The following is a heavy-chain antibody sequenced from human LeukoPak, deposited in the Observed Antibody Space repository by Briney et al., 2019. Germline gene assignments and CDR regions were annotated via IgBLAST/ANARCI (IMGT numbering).Heavy chain of an antibody. CDR1: GGSISSSDW. J-gene: IGHJ5*02. CDR2: IYHSGRT. CDR3: AREKRITMIRGVHASWFDP. Sequence: SGTLSLTCTVSGGSISSSDWWSWVRQPPGKGLEWIGEIYHSGRTNYNPSLKSRVTMSVDKSKNQFSLKLISVTAADTAVYYCAREKRITMIRGVHASWFDPWGQGILVTVSS. D-gene: IGHD3-10*01. V-gene: IGHV4-4*02.